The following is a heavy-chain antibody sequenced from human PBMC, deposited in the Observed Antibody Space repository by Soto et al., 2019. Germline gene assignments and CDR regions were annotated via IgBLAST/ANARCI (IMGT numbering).Heavy chain of an antibody. D-gene: IGHD2-15*01. CDR2: IYYRGTT. J-gene: IGHJ3*02. V-gene: IGHV4-39*01. CDR3: ARTLKGSWVFDGFDI. Sequence: SETLSLTCTVSGGSISNSSYYWDWIRQPPGKGLEWIGTIYYRGTTYYNPSLESRVTMSVDTSKNQFSLKLSSVTAPDTAVYYCARTLKGSWVFDGFDIRGQGTMVTVSS. CDR1: GGSISNSSYY.